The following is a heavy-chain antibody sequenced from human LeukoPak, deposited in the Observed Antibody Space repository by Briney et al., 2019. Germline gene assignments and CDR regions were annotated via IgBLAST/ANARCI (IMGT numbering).Heavy chain of an antibody. Sequence: GRSLRLSCAASGFTFSSYAMHWVRQAPGKGLEWVAVISYDGSNKYYADSVKGRFTISRDNSKNTLYLQMNSLRAEDTAVYYCARAMLQGDYYMDVWGKGTTVTVSS. CDR3: ARAMLQGDYYMDV. CDR1: GFTFSSYA. CDR2: ISYDGSNK. D-gene: IGHD5-24*01. V-gene: IGHV3-30-3*01. J-gene: IGHJ6*03.